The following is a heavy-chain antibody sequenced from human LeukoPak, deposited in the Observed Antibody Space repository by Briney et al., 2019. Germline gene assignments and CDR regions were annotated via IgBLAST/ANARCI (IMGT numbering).Heavy chain of an antibody. CDR3: ARDRATSGKYAYYFDY. Sequence: GGSLRLSCAAPGFTFSSYSMNWVSQAPGKGLEWVSYISSSSSTIYYADSVKGRFSISRDNAKNSLYLQMNSLSAEDTAVYYCARDRATSGKYAYYFDYWGQGTLVTVSS. V-gene: IGHV3-48*01. D-gene: IGHD1-26*01. CDR1: GFTFSSYS. J-gene: IGHJ4*02. CDR2: ISSSSSTI.